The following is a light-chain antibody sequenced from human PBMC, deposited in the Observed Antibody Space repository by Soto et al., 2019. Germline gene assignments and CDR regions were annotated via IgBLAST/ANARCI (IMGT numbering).Light chain of an antibody. CDR1: QSVSSN. V-gene: IGKV3-15*01. CDR3: QQFHNWPLT. Sequence: EIVMTQSPATVSVSPGERATLSCRASQSVSSNLAWYQQTPGQAPRLLIYGASTRATGIPARFTGSGSGTEFTLTISSLQSEDFAVYYCQQFHNWPLTFGGGTKVEIK. J-gene: IGKJ4*01. CDR2: GAS.